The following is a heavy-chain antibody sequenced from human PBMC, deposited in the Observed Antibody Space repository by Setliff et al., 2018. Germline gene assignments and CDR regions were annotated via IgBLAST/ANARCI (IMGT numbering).Heavy chain of an antibody. V-gene: IGHV5-51*01. J-gene: IGHJ3*01. CDR2: IDPSDSYT. CDR1: GYTFTNYL. D-gene: IGHD2-2*01. Sequence: PGESLKISCKATGYTFTNYLIAWVRQVPGKGLEWMGIIDPSDSYTNYSPSFEGQVTFSVDKSLTTAYLQWSSLKASDTAIYYCTRHEDRDKCTSSSCYRENDAFDVWGQGAMVTVS. CDR3: TRHEDRDKCTSSSCYRENDAFDV.